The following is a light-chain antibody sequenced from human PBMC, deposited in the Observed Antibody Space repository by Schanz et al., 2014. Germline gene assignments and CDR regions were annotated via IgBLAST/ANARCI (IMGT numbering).Light chain of an antibody. Sequence: EVVMTQSPATLSVSPGERVTLSCRASQTVSNNLAWYQQKPGQTPRLLIYGASTRATGIPAKFSGSGSGTEFTLTISSLQPEDLAVYYCQQYNNWPLTFGGGTKVEIK. CDR3: QQYNNWPLT. CDR2: GAS. V-gene: IGKV3-15*01. J-gene: IGKJ4*01. CDR1: QTVSNN.